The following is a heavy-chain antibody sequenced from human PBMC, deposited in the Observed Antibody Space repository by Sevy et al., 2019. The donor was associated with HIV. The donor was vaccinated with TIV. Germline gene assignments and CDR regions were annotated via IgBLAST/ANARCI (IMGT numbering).Heavy chain of an antibody. CDR2: IYYSGST. D-gene: IGHD3-22*01. CDR1: GGSISSGGYY. J-gene: IGHJ4*02. CDR3: ARARDYDSSGYYPRIYYFDY. V-gene: IGHV4-31*03. Sequence: SETLSLTCTVSGGSISSGGYYWSWIRQHPGKGLEWIGYIYYSGSTYYNPSLKSRVTISVDTSKTQFSLKLSSMTAADTAVYYGARARDYDSSGYYPRIYYFDYWGQGTRVTVSS.